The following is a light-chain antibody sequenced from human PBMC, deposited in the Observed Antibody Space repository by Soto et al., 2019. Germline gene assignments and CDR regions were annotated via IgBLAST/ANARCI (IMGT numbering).Light chain of an antibody. CDR1: PDITW. J-gene: IGKJ4*01. CDR2: AAS. V-gene: IGKV1-12*01. CDR3: QQADRVPLT. Sequence: DIKMTQSPSSVSSSIGDRVTITCRATPDITWLGWYQQKPGKAPNFLMSAASSFQSVVPSRFSASRSGTDFTLTISSLQAEDFATYFCQQADRVPLTFGGGTKVEI.